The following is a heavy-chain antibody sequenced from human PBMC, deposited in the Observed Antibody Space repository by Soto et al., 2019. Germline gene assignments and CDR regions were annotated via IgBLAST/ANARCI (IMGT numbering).Heavy chain of an antibody. V-gene: IGHV1-69*13. D-gene: IGHD1-26*01. CDR2: IIPIFGTA. CDR3: AREPLSGELPPNWFDP. CDR1: GGTFSSYA. Sequence: SVKVSCKASGGTFSSYAISWVRQAPGQGLEWMGGIIPIFGTANYAQKFQGRVTITADESTSTAYMELSSLRSEDTAVYYCAREPLSGELPPNWFDPWGQGTLVTVSS. J-gene: IGHJ5*02.